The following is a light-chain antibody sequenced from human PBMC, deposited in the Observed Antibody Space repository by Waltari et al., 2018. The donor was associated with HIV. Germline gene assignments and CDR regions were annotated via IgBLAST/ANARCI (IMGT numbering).Light chain of an antibody. Sequence: AIQMTQSPSPLSASVGDKVTITCRASQGVKSDLGWYQQRPGKAPNLLIYAVSSLQTGVPSRFSGSGSGTTFTLTISSLQPEDFATYYCLQDYNYPPTFGQGTKV. CDR1: QGVKSD. CDR3: LQDYNYPPT. CDR2: AVS. V-gene: IGKV1-6*01. J-gene: IGKJ1*01.